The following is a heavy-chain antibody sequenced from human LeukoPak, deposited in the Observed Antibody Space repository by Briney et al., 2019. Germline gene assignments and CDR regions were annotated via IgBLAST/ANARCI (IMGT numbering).Heavy chain of an antibody. CDR3: AREPAYSSSWFDY. D-gene: IGHD6-13*01. J-gene: IGHJ4*02. V-gene: IGHV3-48*01. CDR1: GFTFSGYN. Sequence: GGSLRLSCAASGFTFSGYNMNWVRQTPGKGLEWISYINAAGSAIYYADSVKGRFTMSRDNAKNSLYLQMNSLRGEDTAVYYCAREPAYSSSWFDYWGQGTLVTVSS. CDR2: INAAGSAI.